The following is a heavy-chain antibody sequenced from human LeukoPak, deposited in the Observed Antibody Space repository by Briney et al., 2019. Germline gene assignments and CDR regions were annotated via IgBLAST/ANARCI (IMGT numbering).Heavy chain of an antibody. CDR3: ARDMIVVVPAAKTYYYYYMDV. CDR2: ISSSSSYI. D-gene: IGHD2-2*01. V-gene: IGHV3-21*01. CDR1: GFTFSTYA. J-gene: IGHJ6*03. Sequence: GGSLRLSCAASGFTFSTYAMHWVRQAPGKGLEWVSSISSSSSYIYYADSVKGRFTISRDNAKNSLYLQMNSLRAEDTAVYYCARDMIVVVPAAKTYYYYYMDVWGKGTTVTVSS.